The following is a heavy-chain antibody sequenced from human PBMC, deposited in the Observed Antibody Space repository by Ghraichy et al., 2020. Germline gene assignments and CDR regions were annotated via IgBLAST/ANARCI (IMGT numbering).Heavy chain of an antibody. CDR2: INPNSGGT. D-gene: IGHD5-24*01. CDR1: GYTFTGYY. CDR3: ARCGDGYNPLYGMDV. Sequence: ASVKVSCKASGYTFTGYYMHWVRQAPGQGLEWMGWINPNSGGTNYAQKFQGWVTMTRDTSISTAYMELSRLRSDDTAVYYCARCGDGYNPLYGMDVWGQGTTVTVSS. J-gene: IGHJ6*02. V-gene: IGHV1-2*04.